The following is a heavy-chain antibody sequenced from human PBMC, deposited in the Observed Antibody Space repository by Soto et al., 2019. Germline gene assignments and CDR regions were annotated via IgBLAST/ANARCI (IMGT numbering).Heavy chain of an antibody. Sequence: PGESLKVSCKAAGYAFTRYGSGWVRQMPGKGLEWMAIIYPGDSITKYDSNTRYSPSFQGQVTISVDKSISTAYLQWSSLRASDTAMYYCARPGREPYDSDDYYSYFDYWGQGTPVTVPQ. CDR3: ARPGREPYDSDDYYSYFDY. D-gene: IGHD3-22*01. J-gene: IGHJ4*02. CDR2: IYPGDSITKYDSNT. V-gene: IGHV5-51*01. CDR1: GYAFTRYG.